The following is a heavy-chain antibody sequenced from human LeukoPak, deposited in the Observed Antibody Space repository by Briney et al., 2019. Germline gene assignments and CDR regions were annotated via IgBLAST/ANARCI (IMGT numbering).Heavy chain of an antibody. J-gene: IGHJ6*02. CDR1: GYTFTSYY. V-gene: IGHV1-46*01. CDR3: ARGAYSGGWYNYYGMDV. CDR2: INPSGGST. Sequence: GASVKVSCKASGYTFTSYYMHWVRQAPGQGLEWMGIINPSGGSTSYAQKFQGRVTMTRDTSTSTVYMELSSLRSEDTAVYYCARGAYSGGWYNYYGMDVWGQGTTVTVSS. D-gene: IGHD6-19*01.